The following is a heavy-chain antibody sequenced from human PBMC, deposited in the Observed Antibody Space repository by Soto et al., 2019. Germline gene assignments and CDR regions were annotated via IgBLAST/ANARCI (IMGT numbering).Heavy chain of an antibody. CDR1: GGAFTNDI. V-gene: IGHV1-69*08. D-gene: IGHD5-12*01. CDR3: ARDSPMGSTFSGYDAIDY. Sequence: QVHLVQSGAEVKKPGSSVKVSCKASGGAFTNDIITWVRQAPGQGLEWIGRIIPLLDVTNYAQKFQGRVTITADKSTSTAYMELNSLIYEDTAVYYCARDSPMGSTFSGYDAIDYWGQGTLVTVSS. CDR2: IIPLLDVT. J-gene: IGHJ4*02.